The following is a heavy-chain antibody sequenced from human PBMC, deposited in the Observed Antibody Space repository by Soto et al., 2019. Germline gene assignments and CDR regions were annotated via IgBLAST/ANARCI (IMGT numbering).Heavy chain of an antibody. D-gene: IGHD1-26*01. V-gene: IGHV1-69*02. J-gene: IGHJ6*02. Sequence: QAPLVQSGAVVKKPGSSGKVSCKASGGPFSSYIVSWVRQAPGQGHEWMGRIIPVLGVEYYAQKCQGRVTITADKSTSTTYMELGSLRSEDTALYHCARSPNPGSAATTYSRRAVWGLGTTVTVS. CDR1: GGPFSSYI. CDR3: ARSPNPGSAATTYSRRAV. CDR2: IIPVLGVE.